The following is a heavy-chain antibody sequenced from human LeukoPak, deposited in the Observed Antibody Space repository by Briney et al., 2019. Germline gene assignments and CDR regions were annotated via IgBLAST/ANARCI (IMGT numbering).Heavy chain of an antibody. V-gene: IGHV3-23*01. CDR1: GFTFCSYA. CDR3: AKDFRTHLRGYVWGSYRTEAYYFDY. J-gene: IGHJ4*02. Sequence: GGSLRLSCAGSGFTFCSYAMGRGRQAPGKGLEWVSPIISSGGSTYYVDAVMGRFTISRDNSKTPLYLQMNSLIAKDTAVYYCAKDFRTHLRGYVWGSYRTEAYYFDYWGQGTLVTVSS. D-gene: IGHD3-16*02. CDR2: IISSGGST.